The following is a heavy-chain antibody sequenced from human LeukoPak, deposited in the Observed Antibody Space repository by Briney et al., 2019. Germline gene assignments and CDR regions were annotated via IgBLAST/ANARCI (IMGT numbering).Heavy chain of an antibody. D-gene: IGHD5-24*01. CDR2: TYYSGST. Sequence: SETLSLTCTVSGGSISSGDYYWSWIRQPPGKGLEWIGYTYYSGSTYYNPSLKNRVSISVDTSKNQFSLNLSSVTAADTAVYYCARDYKYAFDNWGQGTLVTVSS. V-gene: IGHV4-30-4*01. CDR1: GGSISSGDYY. CDR3: ARDYKYAFDN. J-gene: IGHJ4*02.